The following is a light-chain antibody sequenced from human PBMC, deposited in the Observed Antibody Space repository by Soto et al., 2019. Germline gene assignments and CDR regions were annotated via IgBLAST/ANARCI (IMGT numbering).Light chain of an antibody. CDR1: QTINNW. CDR3: QHYSSYPWT. Sequence: DIQMTQSPSTLSASIGDRVTITCRASQTINNWLAWYQQKPGKAPNLLIYHASHLETGVPSRFRGSAFGTEFTLTISSLQPDDFATYYCQHYSSYPWTFGQGTKVEIK. V-gene: IGKV1-5*01. CDR2: HAS. J-gene: IGKJ1*01.